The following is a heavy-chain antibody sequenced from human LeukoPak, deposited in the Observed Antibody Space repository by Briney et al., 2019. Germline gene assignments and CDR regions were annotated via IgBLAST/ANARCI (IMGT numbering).Heavy chain of an antibody. CDR2: ISGGGGST. CDR3: AKDRQSRGSLGFDY. CDR1: EFTFSNYA. V-gene: IGHV3-23*01. Sequence: GGSLRLSCAASEFTFSNYAMNWVRQAPGKGLEWVSGISGGGGSTYYADSVKGRFTISRDNSKNTLYVQMNSLRAEDTAVYYCAKDRQSRGSLGFDYWGQGALVIVSS. D-gene: IGHD3-22*01. J-gene: IGHJ4*02.